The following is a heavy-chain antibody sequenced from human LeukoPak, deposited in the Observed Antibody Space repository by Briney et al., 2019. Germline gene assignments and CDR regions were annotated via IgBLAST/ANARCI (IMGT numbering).Heavy chain of an antibody. D-gene: IGHD4-17*01. CDR1: GFSFSSYS. CDR2: ISSSSSYI. CDR3: ARDKYGDYVIDY. V-gene: IGHV3-21*01. J-gene: IGHJ4*02. Sequence: GGSLRLSCAASGFSFSSYSMNWVRQAPGKGLEWVSSISSSSSYIYYADSVKGRFTISRDNAKNSLYLQMNSLRAEDTAVYYCARDKYGDYVIDYWGQGTLVTVSS.